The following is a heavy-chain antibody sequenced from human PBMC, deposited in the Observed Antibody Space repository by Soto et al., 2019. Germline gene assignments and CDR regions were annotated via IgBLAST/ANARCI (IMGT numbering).Heavy chain of an antibody. CDR1: GYTFTSYG. CDR3: ARADLYYYILTVVYWFYP. D-gene: IGHD3-9*01. J-gene: IGHJ5*02. CDR2: ISAYNGNT. Sequence: ASVKVSCKASGYTFTSYGISWVRQAPGQGLEWMGWISAYNGNTNYAQKLQGRVTMTTDTSTSTAYMELRSLRSDDTAVYYCARADLYYYILTVVYWFYPCGQGTLVTVSA. V-gene: IGHV1-18*01.